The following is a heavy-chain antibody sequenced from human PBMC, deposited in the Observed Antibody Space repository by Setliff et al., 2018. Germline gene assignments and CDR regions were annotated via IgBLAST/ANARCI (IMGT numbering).Heavy chain of an antibody. Sequence: GESLKISCGASGFSFSSYWMHWVRQGPGRGLVWVARINSDESRTNYAGSVKGRFTISRDNAKNTVYLQMNSLRAEDTAVYYCARDREGDGNYYMDVWGKGTTVTVSS. CDR2: INSDESRT. V-gene: IGHV3-74*01. J-gene: IGHJ6*03. CDR1: GFSFSSYW. D-gene: IGHD1-1*01. CDR3: ARDREGDGNYYMDV.